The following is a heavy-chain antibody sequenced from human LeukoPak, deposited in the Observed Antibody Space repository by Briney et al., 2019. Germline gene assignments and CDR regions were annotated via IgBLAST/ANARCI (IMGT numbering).Heavy chain of an antibody. CDR1: GFTFSSYA. Sequence: GGSLRLSCAASGFTFSSYAMHWVRQAPGKGLEWVAVISYDGSNKYYADSVKGRFTISRDNSKNTLYLQMNSLRAEDTAVYYCARGDSGSYWAFDYWGQGTLVTVSS. J-gene: IGHJ4*02. CDR2: ISYDGSNK. D-gene: IGHD1-26*01. CDR3: ARGDSGSYWAFDY. V-gene: IGHV3-30-3*01.